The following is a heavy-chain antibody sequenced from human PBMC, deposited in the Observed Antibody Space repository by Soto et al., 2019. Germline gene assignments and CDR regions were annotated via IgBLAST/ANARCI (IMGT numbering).Heavy chain of an antibody. Sequence: PSETLSLTCAFYGGSFDDFYWSWVRQSPGKGLEWVGEISHDGGTNYSPSLASRVSISVDTSKNQFSLHLRSVTAAETGLYYCARGQLVWYGDLTPYHRDMDVWGQGTTVTVSS. V-gene: IGHV4-34*01. D-gene: IGHD3-10*01. CDR1: GGSFDDFY. CDR3: ARGQLVWYGDLTPYHRDMDV. J-gene: IGHJ6*02. CDR2: ISHDGGT.